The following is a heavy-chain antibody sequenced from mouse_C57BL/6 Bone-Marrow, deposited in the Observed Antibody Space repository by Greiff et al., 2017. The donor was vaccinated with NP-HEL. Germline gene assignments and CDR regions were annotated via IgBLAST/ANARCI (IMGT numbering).Heavy chain of an antibody. CDR3: AGDPVVDFYY. V-gene: IGHV1-19*01. CDR1: GYTFTDYY. D-gene: IGHD1-1*01. J-gene: IGHJ2*01. Sequence: EVQLQESGPVLVKPGASVPMSCKASGYTFTDYYMNWVKQSHGKSLEWIGVINPYNGGTSYNQKFKGKATLTVDKSSSTAYMELNSLTSEDSAVYYCAGDPVVDFYYWGQGTTLTVSS. CDR2: INPYNGGT.